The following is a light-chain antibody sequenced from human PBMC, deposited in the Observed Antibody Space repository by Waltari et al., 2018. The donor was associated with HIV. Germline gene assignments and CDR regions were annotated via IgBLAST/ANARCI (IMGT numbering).Light chain of an antibody. CDR2: DDS. CDR3: QLWDSSNDRPV. Sequence: SFVLTQSPSVSVAPGETATITCGGNNIGSRSVHWYRQRPRPAPGGVIYDDSGRPAGIPERFSGSNSGNTATLTISRVEAGDEADYFCQLWDSSNDRPVFGGGTKLTLL. J-gene: IGLJ3*02. V-gene: IGLV3-21*04. CDR1: NIGSRS.